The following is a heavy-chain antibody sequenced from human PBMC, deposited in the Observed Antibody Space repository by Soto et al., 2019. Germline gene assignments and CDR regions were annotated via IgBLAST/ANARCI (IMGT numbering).Heavy chain of an antibody. CDR2: IKQDGSEK. CDR3: ARIASAGRGWDV. CDR1: GFTFSSYW. D-gene: IGHD6-13*01. J-gene: IGHJ6*02. Sequence: EVQLVESGGGLVQPGGSLRLSFAASGFTFSSYWMSWVRQAPVKGLEWVGNIKQDGSEKNYVDFVKGRFTISIDNAKNSLYLQMNSLRAEDTAVYYCARIASAGRGWDVWGQGTTVVVSS. V-gene: IGHV3-7*01.